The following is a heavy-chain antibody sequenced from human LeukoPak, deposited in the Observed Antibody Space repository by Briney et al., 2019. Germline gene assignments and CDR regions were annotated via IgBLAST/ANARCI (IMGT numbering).Heavy chain of an antibody. D-gene: IGHD6-6*01. CDR1: GYTFTSYD. J-gene: IGHJ6*02. V-gene: IGHV1-8*01. Sequence: ASVKVSCKASGYTFTSYDIHWVRQATGQGLEWMGWINPKSGDTGHAQNFQGRVTMTRNTSISTAYMESSSLRSGDTAVYYCATLRIAARRYYYGMNVWGQGTTVTVSS. CDR3: ATLRIAARRYYYGMNV. CDR2: INPKSGDT.